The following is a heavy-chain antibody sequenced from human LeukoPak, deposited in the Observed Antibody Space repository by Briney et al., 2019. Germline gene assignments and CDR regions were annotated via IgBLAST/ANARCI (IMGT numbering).Heavy chain of an antibody. Sequence: PGGSLRLSCAASGFTFSDYYMSWIRQARGKGLEWVSYISSSGSTIYYADSVKGRFTISMDNAKNSLYLQMNSLRAEDTAVYYCARDRVSDAFDIWGQGTMVTVSS. CDR1: GFTFSDYY. V-gene: IGHV3-11*04. D-gene: IGHD3-10*01. CDR2: ISSSGSTI. J-gene: IGHJ3*02. CDR3: ARDRVSDAFDI.